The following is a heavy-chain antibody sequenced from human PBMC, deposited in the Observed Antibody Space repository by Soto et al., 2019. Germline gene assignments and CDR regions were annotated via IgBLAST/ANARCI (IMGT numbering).Heavy chain of an antibody. Sequence: QVQLQESGPGLVKPSETLSLTCTVSGGSISSYYWSWIRQPPGKGLEWIGYIYYSGSTNYNPSLKSRVTISVDTSKNQFSLKLSSVTAADTAVYYCARASGPNWFDPWGQGTLVTVSS. D-gene: IGHD2-15*01. V-gene: IGHV4-59*01. CDR3: ARASGPNWFDP. CDR1: GGSISSYY. J-gene: IGHJ5*02. CDR2: IYYSGST.